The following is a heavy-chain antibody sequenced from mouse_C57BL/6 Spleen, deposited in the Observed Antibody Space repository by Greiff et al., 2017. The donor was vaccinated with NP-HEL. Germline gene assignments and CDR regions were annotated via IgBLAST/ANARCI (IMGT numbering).Heavy chain of an antibody. CDR3: ARFSYYDYDGDFDY. CDR2: IHPNYGTT. J-gene: IGHJ2*01. V-gene: IGHV1-39*01. Sequence: VQLKESGPELVKPGASVKISCKASGYSFTDYNMNWVKQNNGKSLEWIGVIHPNYGTTSYNQKFKGKATLTVDQSSSTAYMQLNSLTSEDSAVYYCARFSYYDYDGDFDYWGQGTTLTVSS. D-gene: IGHD2-4*01. CDR1: GYSFTDYN.